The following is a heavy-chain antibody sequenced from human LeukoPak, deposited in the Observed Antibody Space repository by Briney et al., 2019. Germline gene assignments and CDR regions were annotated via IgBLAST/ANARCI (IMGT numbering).Heavy chain of an antibody. CDR1: DYSISSGYGYY. V-gene: IGHV4-38-2*02. Sequence: SETLSLTCTVSDYSISSGYGYYWGWIRQPPGKGLEWIGNIYHSGITYYNHFNSSLKSRVTISIDTSKNQFSLRLTSVTAADTAVYFCAALVSTRYYFDYWGQGTLVTVSS. D-gene: IGHD5/OR15-5a*01. J-gene: IGHJ4*02. CDR2: IYHSGIT. CDR3: AALVSTRYYFDY.